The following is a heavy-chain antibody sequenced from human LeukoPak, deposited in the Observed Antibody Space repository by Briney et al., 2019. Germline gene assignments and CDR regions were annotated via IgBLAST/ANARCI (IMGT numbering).Heavy chain of an antibody. Sequence: ASVKVSCKASGYTFTSYDINWVRQATGQGLEWMGWMNPNSGNTGYAQKFQGRVTMTRDMSTSTVYMELSSLRSEDTAVYYCARDRPFYYDSSGYYSPKSVGDYYYYYMDVWGKGTTVTVSS. CDR1: GYTFTSYD. D-gene: IGHD3-22*01. CDR2: MNPNSGNT. V-gene: IGHV1-8*01. CDR3: ARDRPFYYDSSGYYSPKSVGDYYYYYMDV. J-gene: IGHJ6*03.